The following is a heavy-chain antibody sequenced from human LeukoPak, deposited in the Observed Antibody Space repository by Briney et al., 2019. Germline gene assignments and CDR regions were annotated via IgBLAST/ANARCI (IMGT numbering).Heavy chain of an antibody. V-gene: IGHV4-59*01. Sequence: SETLSLTCTVSGGSISSYYWSWIRQPPGKGLEWIGNIYDRGSTKYNPSLKSRVTISVDTSKNQFSLKLSSVTAADTAVYYCARQRGLHDYGDYGGRNWFDPWGQGTLVTVSS. CDR2: IYDRGST. CDR3: ARQRGLHDYGDYGGRNWFDP. CDR1: GGSISSYY. J-gene: IGHJ5*02. D-gene: IGHD4-17*01.